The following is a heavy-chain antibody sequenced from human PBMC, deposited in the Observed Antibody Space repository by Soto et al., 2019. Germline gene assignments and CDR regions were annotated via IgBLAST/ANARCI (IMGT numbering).Heavy chain of an antibody. CDR3: ASSPSTSLVTLAYYYYGMDV. CDR1: GFTFSSYA. V-gene: IGHV3-23*01. CDR2: ISGSGGST. J-gene: IGHJ6*02. Sequence: EVQLLESGGGLVQPGGSLRLSCAASGFTFSSYAMSWVRQAPGKGLEWVSAISGSGGSTYYADSVKGRFTISRDNSKNTLYLQMNSLGAEDTAVYYCASSPSTSLVTLAYYYYGMDVWGQGTTVTVSS. D-gene: IGHD2-2*01.